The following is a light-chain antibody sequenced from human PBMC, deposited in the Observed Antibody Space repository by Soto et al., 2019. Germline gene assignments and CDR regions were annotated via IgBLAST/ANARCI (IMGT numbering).Light chain of an antibody. J-gene: IGKJ1*01. CDR2: GAS. V-gene: IGKV3-20*01. CDR1: QSVTSNY. Sequence: EIVLTQSPGTLSLSPGERATLSCGASQSVTSNYLAWYQQKPGQAPRLLIYGASRRATGVPDRFIGSGSGTDFTLTISRLEPEDFAVYYCRHYITSLTTFGQGTKVEVK. CDR3: RHYITSLTT.